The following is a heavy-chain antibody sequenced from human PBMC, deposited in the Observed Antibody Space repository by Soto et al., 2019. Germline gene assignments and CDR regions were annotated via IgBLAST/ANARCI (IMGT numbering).Heavy chain of an antibody. CDR1: GRSVSNYY. V-gene: IGHV4-4*07. Sequence: KTSETLSLTCNVSGRSVSNYYWSWIRQPAGKGLEWIGHVSNIGSGDYSPSLKSRVTMSVDTSKNQFSLKLSSVTAADTAVYYCARYYWSLRYFDLWGQGTLVTVSS. J-gene: IGHJ4*02. D-gene: IGHD3-10*01. CDR3: ARYYWSLRYFDL. CDR2: VSNIGSG.